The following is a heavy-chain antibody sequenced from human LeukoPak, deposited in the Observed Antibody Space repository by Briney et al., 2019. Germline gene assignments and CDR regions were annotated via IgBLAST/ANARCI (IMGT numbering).Heavy chain of an antibody. CDR1: GFTFSSYE. CDR3: AKYAFHGSYYFQGAFDI. CDR2: ISSSGSTI. D-gene: IGHD1-26*01. Sequence: GGSLRLSCAASGFTFSSYEMNWVRQAPGKGLEWVSYISSSGSTIYYADSVEGRFTISRDNAKNSLYLQMNSLRAEDTAVYYCAKYAFHGSYYFQGAFDIWGQGTMVTVSS. J-gene: IGHJ3*02. V-gene: IGHV3-48*03.